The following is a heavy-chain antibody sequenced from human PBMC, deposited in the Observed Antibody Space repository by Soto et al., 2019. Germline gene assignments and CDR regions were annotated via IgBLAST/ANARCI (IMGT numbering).Heavy chain of an antibody. CDR1: PGIISCYS. Sequence: SQTLSQTCTFTPGIISCYSWSWIRQPSGKGLEWIGYIYYSGSTNYNPSLKSRVTISVDTSKNQFSLKLSSVTAADTAVYYCARGGKGYCTNGVCYYYYYYMDVWGKGTTVT. J-gene: IGHJ6*03. CDR3: ARGGKGYCTNGVCYYYYYYMDV. CDR2: IYYSGST. V-gene: IGHV4-59*01. D-gene: IGHD2-8*01.